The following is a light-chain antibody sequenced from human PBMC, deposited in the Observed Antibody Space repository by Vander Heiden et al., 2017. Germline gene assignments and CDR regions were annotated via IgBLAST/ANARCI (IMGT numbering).Light chain of an antibody. CDR3: ESYDSSRQVV. CDR1: AGGIASNS. Sequence: SMLSHPHPLSQSPRKTLTVSCTGSAGGIASNSVHCYQHRAGRAPTTVIYVANQGPPGGTDRCSGATDSGNSAASPTSWGLKADEEADYYCESYDSSRQVVFGGGTKLTVL. CDR2: VAN. J-gene: IGLJ3*02. V-gene: IGLV6-57*02.